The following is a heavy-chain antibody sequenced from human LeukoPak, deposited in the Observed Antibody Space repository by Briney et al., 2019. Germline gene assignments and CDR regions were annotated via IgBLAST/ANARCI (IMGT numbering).Heavy chain of an antibody. CDR2: ITGRSHTT. J-gene: IGHJ4*02. D-gene: IGHD6-13*01. V-gene: IGHV3-23*01. Sequence: PGRSLRLARAASAFSFSYYATSWVRHAPGNWLNLATVITGRSHTTYSADSVKGPFTISSDNSNNTLYLQMNSPRTQDTIVYYCAKDTNIGAAEYYFDYCGERTLVTVSS. CDR1: AFSFSYYA. CDR3: AKDTNIGAAEYYFDY.